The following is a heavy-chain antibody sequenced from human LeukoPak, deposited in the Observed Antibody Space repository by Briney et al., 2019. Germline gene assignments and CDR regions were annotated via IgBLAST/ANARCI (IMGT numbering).Heavy chain of an antibody. J-gene: IGHJ5*02. CDR3: AKDLSVRFGVRQPNWFDP. CDR2: IRYDGSNK. V-gene: IGHV3-30*02. D-gene: IGHD3-10*01. Sequence: GGSLRLSCAAHGITFRRYGVHWVRQAPGKGLEWVAFIRYDGSNKYYADSVKGRFTISRDNSKTTPYLQMNSLRAEDTAVYYRAKDLSVRFGVRQPNWFDPWGQGTLVTVSS. CDR1: GITFRRYG.